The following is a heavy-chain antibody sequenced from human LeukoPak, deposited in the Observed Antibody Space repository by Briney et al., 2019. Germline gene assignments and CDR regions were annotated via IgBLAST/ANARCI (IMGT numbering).Heavy chain of an antibody. J-gene: IGHJ3*02. CDR3: AKEKRSTTYYDFWSGGGGAFDI. CDR1: GFTFDDYA. CDR2: ISWNSGSI. V-gene: IGHV3-9*01. Sequence: GGSLRLSCAASGFTFDDYAMHWVRQAPGKGLEWVSGISWNSGSIGYADSVKGRFTISRDNAKNSLYLQMKSLRAEDTALYYCAKEKRSTTYYDFWSGGGGAFDIWGQGTMVTVSS. D-gene: IGHD3-3*01.